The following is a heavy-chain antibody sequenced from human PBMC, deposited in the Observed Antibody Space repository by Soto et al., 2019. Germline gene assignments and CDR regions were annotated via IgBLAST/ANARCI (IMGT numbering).Heavy chain of an antibody. Sequence: QVQLQESGPGLVKPSETLSLTCTVSGGSTTYYYWSWIRQSPGKGLEWIGYIYYSGLTKYSSSFRSRVNXXLXTTXSQFSLNMSSVTAADTAVYYCARHGLVGPPLSFDYWGQGILVTVSS. D-gene: IGHD2-8*02. CDR2: IYYSGLT. CDR1: GGSTTYYY. CDR3: ARHGLVGPPLSFDY. J-gene: IGHJ4*02. V-gene: IGHV4-59*08.